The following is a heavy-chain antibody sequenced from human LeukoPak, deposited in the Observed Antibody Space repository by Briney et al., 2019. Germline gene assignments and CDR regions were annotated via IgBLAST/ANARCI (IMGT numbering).Heavy chain of an antibody. J-gene: IGHJ6*02. D-gene: IGHD3-10*01. V-gene: IGHV3-23*01. CDR3: AKSEAKRGYYYYGMDV. CDR1: GFTFSSYA. Sequence: GGSLRLSCAPSGFTFSSYAMSWVRQAPGKGLEWVSAISGSGGSTYYADSVKGRFTISRDNSKNTLYLQMNSLRAEDTAVYYCAKSEAKRGYYYYGMDVWGQGTTVTVSS. CDR2: ISGSGGST.